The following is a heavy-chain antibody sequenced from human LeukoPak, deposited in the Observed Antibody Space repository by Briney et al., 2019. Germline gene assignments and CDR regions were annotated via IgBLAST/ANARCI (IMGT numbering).Heavy chain of an antibody. CDR2: INPSGGST. J-gene: IGHJ4*02. Sequence: ASVKVSCKASGYTFNTYHMHWVRQAPGQGLEWMGIINPSGGSTAYAQKFEGRVTISADTSKNQFSLKLSSVAAADTAVYYCARLSPTADYWGQGTLVTVSS. CDR3: ARLSPTADY. CDR1: GYTFNTYH. V-gene: IGHV1-46*02.